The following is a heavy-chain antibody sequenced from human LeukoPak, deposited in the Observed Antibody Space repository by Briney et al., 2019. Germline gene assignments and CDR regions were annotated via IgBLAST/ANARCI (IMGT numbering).Heavy chain of an antibody. V-gene: IGHV1-8*02. J-gene: IGHJ1*01. Sequence: ASVKVSCKASGYTFTGYYMHWVRQATGQGLEWMGWMNPNSGNTGYAQKFQGRVTMTRNTSISTAYMELSSLRSEDTAVYYCARPGEYSSSWSEYFQHWGQGTLVTVSS. D-gene: IGHD6-13*01. CDR2: MNPNSGNT. CDR1: GYTFTGYY. CDR3: ARPGEYSSSWSEYFQH.